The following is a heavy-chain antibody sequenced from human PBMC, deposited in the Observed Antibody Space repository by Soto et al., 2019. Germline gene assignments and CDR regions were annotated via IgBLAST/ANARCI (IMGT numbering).Heavy chain of an antibody. CDR2: IIPIFGTA. CDR1: GGTFSSYA. CDR3: ARDRGGSITMHVLEARPDDAFDI. Sequence: SVKVSCKASGGTFSSYAISWVRQAPGQGLEWMGGIIPIFGTANYAQKFQGRVTITADESTSTAYMELSSLRSEDTAVYYCARDRGGSITMHVLEARPDDAFDIWGQGTMVTVSS. D-gene: IGHD3-10*01. J-gene: IGHJ3*02. V-gene: IGHV1-69*13.